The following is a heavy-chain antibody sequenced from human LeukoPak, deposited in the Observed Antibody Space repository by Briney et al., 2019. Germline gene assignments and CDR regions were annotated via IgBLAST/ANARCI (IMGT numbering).Heavy chain of an antibody. D-gene: IGHD2-8*01. V-gene: IGHV1-2*02. J-gene: IGHJ4*02. CDR1: GYTFTGYY. CDR2: INPNSGGT. CDR3: ATQAIALMVYATIDY. Sequence: ASVKVSCKASGYTFTGYYMHWVRQAPGQGLEWMGWINPNSGGTNYAQKIQGRVTMTRDTSISTAYMELSRLRSDDTAVYYCATQAIALMVYATIDYWGQGTLVTVSS.